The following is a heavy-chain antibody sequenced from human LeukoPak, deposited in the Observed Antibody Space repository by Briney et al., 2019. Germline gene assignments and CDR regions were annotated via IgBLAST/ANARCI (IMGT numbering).Heavy chain of an antibody. Sequence: PGGSLRLSWSASGXTFSNYAMHWVRQAPGKGLEYVSAISSNGGSTYYADSVKGRFTISRDNSKTTLYLQMNSLRAEDTAVYYCAKGNWGERLDWYFDLWGRGTLVTVSS. CDR3: AKGNWGERLDWYFDL. V-gene: IGHV3-64*04. CDR1: GXTFSNYA. CDR2: ISSNGGST. D-gene: IGHD1-26*01. J-gene: IGHJ2*01.